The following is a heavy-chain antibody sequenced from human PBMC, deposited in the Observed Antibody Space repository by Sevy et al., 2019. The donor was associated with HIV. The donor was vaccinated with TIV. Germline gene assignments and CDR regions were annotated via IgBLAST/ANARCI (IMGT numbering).Heavy chain of an antibody. CDR1: GYTFSYYA. J-gene: IGHJ5*02. Sequence: ASVKVSCKASGYTFSYYAVHWVRQAPGQRLERMGWINTANGNTKYSQKFQGRLTITRDTSASIVYMQLSSLRSEDTAVYYCARDPGGLPAAMMGWFDPWGQGTLVTVSS. V-gene: IGHV1-3*04. CDR3: ARDPGGLPAAMMGWFDP. D-gene: IGHD2-2*01. CDR2: INTANGNT.